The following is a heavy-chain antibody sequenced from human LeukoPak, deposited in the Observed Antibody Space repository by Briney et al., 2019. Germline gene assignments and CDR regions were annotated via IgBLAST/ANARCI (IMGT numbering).Heavy chain of an antibody. D-gene: IGHD6-19*01. J-gene: IGHJ4*02. CDR1: GFTFSSYS. V-gene: IGHV3-48*04. Sequence: GGSLRLSCAASGFTFSSYSMNWVRQAPGKGLEWVSYISSSSSTIYYADSVKGRFTISRDNAKNSLYLQMNSLRAEDTAVYYCARAHGYSSGLVWGYWGQGTLVTVSS. CDR2: ISSSSSTI. CDR3: ARAHGYSSGLVWGY.